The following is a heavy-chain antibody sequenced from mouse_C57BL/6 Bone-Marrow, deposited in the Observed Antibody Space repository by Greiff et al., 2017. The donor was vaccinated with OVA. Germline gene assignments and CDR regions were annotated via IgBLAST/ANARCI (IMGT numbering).Heavy chain of an antibody. Sequence: VQLQQSVAELVRPGASVKLSCTASGFNIKNTYMPWVKQRPEQGLEWIGRIDPANGNTKYAPKFQGKAIITADTSSNTAYLQRSSLTSEDTAIYYFARGRYGSSYSYWGQGTTLTVSS. D-gene: IGHD1-1*01. CDR2: IDPANGNT. CDR1: GFNIKNTY. V-gene: IGHV14-3*01. J-gene: IGHJ2*01. CDR3: ARGRYGSSYSY.